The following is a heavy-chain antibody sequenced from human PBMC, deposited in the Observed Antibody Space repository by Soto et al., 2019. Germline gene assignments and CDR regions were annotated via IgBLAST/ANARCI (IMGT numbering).Heavy chain of an antibody. CDR1: GFTFSSYA. CDR2: ISGSGGST. J-gene: IGHJ6*02. Sequence: GGSLRLSCAASGFTFSSYAMSWVRQAPGKGLEWVSAISGSGGSTYYADSVKGRFTISRDNSKNTLYLQINSLRAEDTAVYYCAKWGSCSSTSCINYYGMDVWGQGTKVTVSS. D-gene: IGHD2-2*01. CDR3: AKWGSCSSTSCINYYGMDV. V-gene: IGHV3-23*01.